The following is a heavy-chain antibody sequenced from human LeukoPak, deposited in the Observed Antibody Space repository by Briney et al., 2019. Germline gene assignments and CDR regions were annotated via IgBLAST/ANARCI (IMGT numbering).Heavy chain of an antibody. CDR3: ARHDSFIPY. D-gene: IGHD3-16*02. V-gene: IGHV3-23*01. J-gene: IGHJ4*02. Sequence: GGSLRLSCVASGFTFSDYAMSWVRQAPGKGLEGFAGISDSGGSTYYADSVKGRCTIPRDNSKNTVSLQMNNLRAEDTAVYFCARHDSFIPYWGQGTLVTVTS. CDR1: GFTFSDYA. CDR2: ISDSGGST.